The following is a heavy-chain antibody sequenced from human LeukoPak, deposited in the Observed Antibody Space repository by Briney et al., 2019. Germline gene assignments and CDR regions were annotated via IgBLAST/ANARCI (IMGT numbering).Heavy chain of an antibody. CDR1: GFSFSNYG. J-gene: IGHJ4*02. CDR2: ISDST. D-gene: IGHD4-23*01. V-gene: IGHV3-23*01. CDR3: AKDRRSYGGTSFDS. Sequence: GGSLRLSCAASGFSFSNYGMSWVRQAPGEGLEWVSAISDSTWYADFVKGRFTISRDSSQNTVYLQMNSLRAEDTAVYYCAKDRRSYGGTSFDSWGQGTLVTVSS.